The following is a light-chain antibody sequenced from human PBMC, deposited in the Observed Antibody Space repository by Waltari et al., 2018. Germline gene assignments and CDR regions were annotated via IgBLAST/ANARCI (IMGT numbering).Light chain of an antibody. J-gene: IGLJ3*02. Sequence: QSALTQPASVSGSPGQSITISCTGTRRDGGGHNHVSWYPQHPGKAPKLLIFYVSKRPSGVSNRFSGSKSGNTASLTISGLQTEDEADYYCCSYSTGGSWMFGGGTKLTVL. V-gene: IGLV2-14*03. CDR1: RRDGGGHNH. CDR3: CSYSTGGSWM. CDR2: YVS.